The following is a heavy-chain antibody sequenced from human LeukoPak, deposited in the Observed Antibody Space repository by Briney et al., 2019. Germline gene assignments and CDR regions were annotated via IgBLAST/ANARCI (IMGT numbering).Heavy chain of an antibody. J-gene: IGHJ5*02. V-gene: IGHV4-34*01. CDR1: GGSFSGYY. D-gene: IGHD1-14*01. CDR3: ARLNKPGWFDP. CDR2: IYYSGST. Sequence: SETVSLTCAVYGGSFSGYYWSWIRQPPGKGLEWIGNIYYSGSTYYNPSLKSRLTISVDTSKNQFSLKLTSVTAADTAVYYCARLNKPGWFDPWGQGTLVTVSS.